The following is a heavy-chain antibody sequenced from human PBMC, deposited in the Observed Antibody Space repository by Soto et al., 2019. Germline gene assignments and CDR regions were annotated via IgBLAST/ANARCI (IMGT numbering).Heavy chain of an antibody. D-gene: IGHD3-22*01. J-gene: IGHJ4*02. CDR3: AKDRNYYDSSGYDY. V-gene: IGHV3-53*01. Sequence: PGGSLRLSCAASGFTVSSNYMSWVRQAPGKGLEWVSVTYSGGSTYYADSVKGRFTISRDNSKNTLYLQMNSLRAEDTAVYYCAKDRNYYDSSGYDYWGQGTLVTVSS. CDR1: GFTVSSNY. CDR2: TYSGGST.